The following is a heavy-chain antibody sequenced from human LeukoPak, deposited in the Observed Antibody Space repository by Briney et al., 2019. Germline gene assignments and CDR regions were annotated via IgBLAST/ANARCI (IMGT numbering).Heavy chain of an antibody. J-gene: IGHJ3*02. Sequence: GGSLRLSCAASGFTVSSNYMSWVRQAPGKGLEWVSVIYSGGSTYYADSAKGRFTISRDNSKNTLYLQMNSLRAEDTAVYYCARFSSTSWYAFDIWGQGTMVTVSS. V-gene: IGHV3-66*01. CDR3: ARFSSTSWYAFDI. CDR2: IYSGGST. CDR1: GFTVSSNY. D-gene: IGHD2-2*01.